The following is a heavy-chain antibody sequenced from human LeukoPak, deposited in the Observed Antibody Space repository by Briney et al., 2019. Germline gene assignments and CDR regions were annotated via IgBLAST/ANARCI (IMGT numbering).Heavy chain of an antibody. D-gene: IGHD3-10*01. CDR3: ARDGSGSYYKNWFAP. CDR1: GYTFTGYY. J-gene: IGHJ5*02. V-gene: IGHV1-2*02. CDR2: INPNSGGT. Sequence: GASVKVSCKASGYTFTGYYMHWVRQAPGQGLEWMGWINPNSGGTNYAQKFQGRVTMTRDTSISTAYMELSRLRSDDTAVYYCARDGSGSYYKNWFAPWGQGTLVTVSS.